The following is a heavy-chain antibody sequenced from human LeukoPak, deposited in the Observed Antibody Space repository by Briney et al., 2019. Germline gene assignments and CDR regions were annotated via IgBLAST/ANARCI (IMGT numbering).Heavy chain of an antibody. Sequence: PGGSLRLSCAASGFIFDDYAMHWVRQPPGKGLEWVSGISWNSGSIGYAASVKGRFTISRDNAKNSLYLQMNSLRAEDTAVYYCARAATTYYYDTSGYYWGQGTLVTVSS. D-gene: IGHD3-22*01. CDR1: GFIFDDYA. CDR3: ARAATTYYYDTSGYY. J-gene: IGHJ4*02. CDR2: ISWNSGSI. V-gene: IGHV3-9*01.